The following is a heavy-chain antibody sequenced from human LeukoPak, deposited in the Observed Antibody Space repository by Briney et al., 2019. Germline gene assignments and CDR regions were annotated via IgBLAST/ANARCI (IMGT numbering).Heavy chain of an antibody. CDR3: ARVHWLKGRAFDI. D-gene: IGHD5-12*01. CDR2: INHSGST. V-gene: IGHV4-34*01. J-gene: IGHJ3*02. CDR1: GGSFSGYY. Sequence: PSETLSLTCAVYGGSFSGYYWSWLRQPPGKGLEGIGEINHSGSTNYNPPLKSRVTKSEETSKNQFSLKLSSVTAADTAVYYCARVHWLKGRAFDIWGQGTMVTVSS.